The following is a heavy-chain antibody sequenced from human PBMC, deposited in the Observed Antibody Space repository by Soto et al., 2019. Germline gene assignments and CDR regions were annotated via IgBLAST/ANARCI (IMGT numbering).Heavy chain of an antibody. D-gene: IGHD4-4*01. J-gene: IGHJ2*01. Sequence: GASVKVSCKASGGTFSSYAISWVRQAPGQGLEWMGGIIPIFGTANYAQKFQGRVTITADESTSTAYMELSSLRSEDTAVYYCATSRSNYVDWYFDLWGRGTLVTVSS. CDR3: ATSRSNYVDWYFDL. CDR1: GGTFSSYA. V-gene: IGHV1-69*13. CDR2: IIPIFGTA.